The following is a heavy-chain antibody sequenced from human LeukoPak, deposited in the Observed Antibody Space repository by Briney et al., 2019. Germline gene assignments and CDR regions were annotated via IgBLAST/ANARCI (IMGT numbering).Heavy chain of an antibody. CDR2: IYYSGST. CDR1: GGSISSYY. J-gene: IGHJ4*02. D-gene: IGHD6-19*01. Sequence: PSETLSLTCTVSGGSISSYYWSWIRQPPGKGLEWIGYIYYSGSTNYNPSLKSRVTISVDTSKNQFSLKLSSVTAADTAVYYCASLSSGWRIDYWGQGTLVTVSS. V-gene: IGHV4-59*08. CDR3: ASLSSGWRIDY.